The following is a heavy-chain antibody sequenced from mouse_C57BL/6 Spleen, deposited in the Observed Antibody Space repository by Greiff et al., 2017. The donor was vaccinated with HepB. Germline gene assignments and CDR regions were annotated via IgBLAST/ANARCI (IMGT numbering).Heavy chain of an antibody. D-gene: IGHD2-2*01. V-gene: IGHV7-1*01. J-gene: IGHJ4*01. CDR3: ARDARYGYDEGSYAMDY. CDR1: GFTFSDFY. Sequence: DVMLVESGGGLVQSGRSLRLSCATSGFTFSDFYMEWVRQAPGKGLEWIAASRNKANDYTTEYSASVKGRFIVSRDTSQSILYLQMNALRAEDTAIYYCARDARYGYDEGSYAMDYWGQGTSVTVSS. CDR2: SRNKANDYTT.